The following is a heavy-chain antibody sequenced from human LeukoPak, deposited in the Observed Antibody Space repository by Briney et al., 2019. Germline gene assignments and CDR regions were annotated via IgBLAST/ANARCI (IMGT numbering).Heavy chain of an antibody. D-gene: IGHD2-15*01. V-gene: IGHV3-23*01. Sequence: GGSLRLSCAASGFTFSSYAMSWVRQAPGKGLEWVSGISGSGGSTYYADSVKGRFTISRDISKNTLYLQMNSLRAEDTAVYYCAKDQYCGGGSCYLGYWGQGTLVTVSS. CDR3: AKDQYCGGGSCYLGY. J-gene: IGHJ4*02. CDR2: ISGSGGST. CDR1: GFTFSSYA.